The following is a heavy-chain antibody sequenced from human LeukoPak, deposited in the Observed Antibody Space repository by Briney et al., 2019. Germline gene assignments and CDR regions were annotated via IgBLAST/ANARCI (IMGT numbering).Heavy chain of an antibody. CDR1: GDSVSRSDSY. V-gene: IGHV4-39*01. D-gene: IGHD3-22*01. CDR2: IYYSERT. CDR3: ARRRYYDGSGYLE. J-gene: IGHJ1*01. Sequence: PSETLSLTCSVSGDSVSRSDSYWDWIRQPPGKGLEWIGTIYYSERTYYSPSLKSRVTMSVDPSNNQFSLNLRSVTAADTAVYYCARRRYYDGSGYLEWGQGTLLSVSS.